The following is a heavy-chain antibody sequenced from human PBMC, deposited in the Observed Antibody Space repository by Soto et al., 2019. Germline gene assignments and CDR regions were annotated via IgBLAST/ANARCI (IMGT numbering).Heavy chain of an antibody. CDR3: SQYARGGPS. D-gene: IGHD3-10*01. V-gene: IGHV3-11*06. Sequence: QVQLVESGGVLVRPGESLTLSCVASGFTFSEVYMSWIRQAPGKGPEYISYISGTSTDTNYADSVRGRFTVSRDNARNSLYLHMSSLRAEDTAIYYCSQYARGGPSWGQGTLVTVSS. CDR2: ISGTSTDT. J-gene: IGHJ1*01. CDR1: GFTFSEVY.